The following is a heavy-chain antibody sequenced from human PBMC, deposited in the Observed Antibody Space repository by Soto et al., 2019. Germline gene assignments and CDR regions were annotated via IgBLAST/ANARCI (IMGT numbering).Heavy chain of an antibody. CDR2: ISYDGSNK. J-gene: IGHJ6*03. CDR3: AGWSMVITADYYYMDV. D-gene: IGHD5-18*01. Sequence: GGSLRLSCAASGFTFSSYGMHWVRQAPGKGLEWVAVISYDGSNKYYADSVKGRFTISRDNSKNTLYLQMNSLRAEDTAVYYCAGWSMVITADYYYMDVWGKGTTVTVSS. V-gene: IGHV3-30*03. CDR1: GFTFSSYG.